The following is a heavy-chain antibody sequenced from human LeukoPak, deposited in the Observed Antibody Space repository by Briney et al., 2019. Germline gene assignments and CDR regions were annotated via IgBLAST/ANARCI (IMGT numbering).Heavy chain of an antibody. J-gene: IGHJ4*02. CDR2: IYSGGST. CDR3: ARDSNSGWYHGV. V-gene: IGHV3-66*01. Sequence: GGSLRLSCAASGFTVSINYMSWVRQAPGKGLEWVSVIYSGGSTYYADSVKGRFTTSRDNSKNTLYLQMNSLRAEDTAVYYCARDSNSGWYHGVWGQGTLVTVSS. CDR1: GFTVSINY. D-gene: IGHD6-19*01.